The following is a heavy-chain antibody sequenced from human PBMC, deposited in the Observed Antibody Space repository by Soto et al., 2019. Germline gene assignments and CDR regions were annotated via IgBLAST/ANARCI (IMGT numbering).Heavy chain of an antibody. CDR3: TKEHSNYPDNWFDP. V-gene: IGHV3-23*01. CDR2: IDGGGTKT. Sequence: WGSLRLSCAAPGFTFSNHAMSWVRQAPGTGLEWVSAIDGGGTKTYYADSVKGRFTISRDNSMNTLYLQMDSLRAEDTAIYYCTKEHSNYPDNWFDPWGQGTRVTVSS. D-gene: IGHD4-4*01. J-gene: IGHJ5*02. CDR1: GFTFSNHA.